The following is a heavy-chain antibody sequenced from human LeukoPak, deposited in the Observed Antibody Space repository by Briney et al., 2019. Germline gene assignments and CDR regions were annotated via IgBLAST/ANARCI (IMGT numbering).Heavy chain of an antibody. D-gene: IGHD3-3*01. J-gene: IGHJ4*02. CDR3: ARIDFWSGQINAGYYFDY. V-gene: IGHV4-39*01. CDR1: GGSISSSSYY. Sequence: SETLSLTCTVSGGSISSSSYYWGWIRQPPGKGLEWIGSIYYSGSTYYNPSLKSRVTISVDTSKNQFSLKLSSVTAADTAVYYCARIDFWSGQINAGYYFDYWGQGTLVTVSS. CDR2: IYYSGST.